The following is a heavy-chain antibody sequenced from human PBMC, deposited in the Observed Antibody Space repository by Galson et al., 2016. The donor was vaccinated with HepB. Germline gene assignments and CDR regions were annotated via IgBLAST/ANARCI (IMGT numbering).Heavy chain of an antibody. Sequence: SLRLSCAASGFVFSNFGLSWVRQAPGKGLEWVASISTRRTTYYSDPVQGRITLSRDNSNNTLYLQMNGLRAEDTAVYYCAKERLVRRIFDHWGQGTLLTVSS. CDR3: AKERLVRRIFDH. D-gene: IGHD1-1*01. V-gene: IGHV3-23*01. CDR2: ISTRRTT. CDR1: GFVFSNFG. J-gene: IGHJ4*02.